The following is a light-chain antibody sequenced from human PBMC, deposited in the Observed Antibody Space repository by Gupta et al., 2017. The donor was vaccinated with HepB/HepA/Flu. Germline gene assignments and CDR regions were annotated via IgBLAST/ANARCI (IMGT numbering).Light chain of an antibody. CDR2: NSS. CDR1: QSVSRY. V-gene: IGKV3-11*01. Sequence: EIVFIQSSANLYLSPGERATLSCRASQSVSRYLAWYQQKPGHAPRLLIYNSSNRATGIPARFSGSGSGTDFTLTITSLEPEDFAIYYCQQYNNWPLTFGGGTKVEIK. J-gene: IGKJ4*01. CDR3: QQYNNWPLT.